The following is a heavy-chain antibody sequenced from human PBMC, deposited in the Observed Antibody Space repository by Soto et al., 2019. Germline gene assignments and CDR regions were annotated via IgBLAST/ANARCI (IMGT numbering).Heavy chain of an antibody. CDR1: GGTFSSYA. Sequence: QVQLVQSGAEVKKPGSSVKVSCKASGGTFSSYAISWVRQAPGQGLEWMGGIIPIFGTANYAQKFQGRVTXTXAXSXXTAYMELRSLRSEDTAVYXCARXXPXXXXXXGMDVWGQGTTVTVSS. CDR2: IIPIFGTA. V-gene: IGHV1-69*05. CDR3: ARXXPXXXXXXGMDV. J-gene: IGHJ6*02.